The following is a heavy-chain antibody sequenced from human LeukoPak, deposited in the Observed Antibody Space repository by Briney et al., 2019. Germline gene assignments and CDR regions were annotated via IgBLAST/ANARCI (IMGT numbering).Heavy chain of an antibody. CDR3: ARGANYFDY. CDR2: TSSRGSII. CDR1: GFNFSDYF. V-gene: IGHV3-11*04. Sequence: GGSLRLSCTASGFNFSDYFISWIRQAPGKGLEWVSYTSSRGSIIHYADSVKGRFTISRDNSKNSVYLQLNSPRADDTAIYFCARGANYFDYWGQGTLVTVSS. J-gene: IGHJ4*02.